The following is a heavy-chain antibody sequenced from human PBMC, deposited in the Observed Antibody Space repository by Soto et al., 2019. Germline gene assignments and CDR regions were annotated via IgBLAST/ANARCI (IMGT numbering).Heavy chain of an antibody. D-gene: IGHD5-12*01. CDR1: GYTFTRYG. V-gene: IGHV1-18*01. CDR3: ARVPVATIAFDI. Sequence: ASVKVSCKASGYTFTRYGISWVRQAPGQGLEWMGWISAYNGNTNYAQKLQGRVTMTTDTSTSTAYMELRSLRSDDTAVYYCARVPVATIAFDIWGQGTMVTVSS. J-gene: IGHJ3*02. CDR2: ISAYNGNT.